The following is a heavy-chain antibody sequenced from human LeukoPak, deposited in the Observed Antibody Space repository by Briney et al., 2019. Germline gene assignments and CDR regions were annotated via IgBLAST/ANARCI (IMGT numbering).Heavy chain of an antibody. Sequence: GGSLRLSCAASGFTFSSYGMHWVRQAPGKGLERVAVIWYDGSNKYYADSVKGRFTISRDNSKNTLYLQMNSLRAEDTAVYYCAKSRNYGVDAFDIWGQGTRVTVSS. CDR3: AKSRNYGVDAFDI. V-gene: IGHV3-33*06. CDR2: IWYDGSNK. D-gene: IGHD3-16*01. J-gene: IGHJ3*02. CDR1: GFTFSSYG.